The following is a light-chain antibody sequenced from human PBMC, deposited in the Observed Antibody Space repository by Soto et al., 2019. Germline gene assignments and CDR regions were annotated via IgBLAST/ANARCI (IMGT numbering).Light chain of an antibody. Sequence: QSALTQPPSASGSPGQSVTISCTGTSSDVGGYNSVSWYQQHPGKAPKLMIYEVTKRPSGVPDRFSGSKSGNTASLAVSGLQAEDEGDYYCSSSAGNPLGVFGGGTQLTVL. CDR3: SSSAGNPLGV. CDR1: SSDVGGYNS. J-gene: IGLJ2*01. CDR2: EVT. V-gene: IGLV2-8*01.